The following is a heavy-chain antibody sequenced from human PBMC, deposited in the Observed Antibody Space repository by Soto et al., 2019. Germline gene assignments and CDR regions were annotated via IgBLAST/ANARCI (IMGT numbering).Heavy chain of an antibody. CDR3: AKAYFVWSSEQPYYFDY. D-gene: IGHD3-16*01. V-gene: IGHV3-23*01. CDR2: ISGSGGRS. Sequence: EVQLLDSGGGLVQPGGSLRLSCAASGLTFSNYAMTWVRQGPGKGLEWVSGISGSGGRSYYADSVKGRFTISRDNSKSTLYLQINSLRAEDTAVYYCAKAYFVWSSEQPYYFDYWGQGTLVTVSS. J-gene: IGHJ4*02. CDR1: GLTFSNYA.